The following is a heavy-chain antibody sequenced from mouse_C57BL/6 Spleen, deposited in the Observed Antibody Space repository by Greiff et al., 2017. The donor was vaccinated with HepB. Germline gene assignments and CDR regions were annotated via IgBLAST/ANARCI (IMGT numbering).Heavy chain of an antibody. Sequence: EVKVEESGGGLVKPGGSLKLSCAASGFTFSSYAMSWVRQTPEKRLEWVATISDGGSYTYYPDNVKGRFTISRDNTKNNLYLQMSHLKSEDTAMYYCARVPYGSSLYWYFDVWGTGTTVTVSS. J-gene: IGHJ1*03. CDR1: GFTFSSYA. CDR2: ISDGGSYT. V-gene: IGHV5-4*03. CDR3: ARVPYGSSLYWYFDV. D-gene: IGHD1-1*01.